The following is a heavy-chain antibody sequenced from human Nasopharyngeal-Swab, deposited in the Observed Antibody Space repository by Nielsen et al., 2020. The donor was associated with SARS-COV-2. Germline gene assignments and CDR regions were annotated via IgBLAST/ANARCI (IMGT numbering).Heavy chain of an antibody. J-gene: IGHJ4*02. Sequence: GESLKISCAASGFTFRNYAMSWVRQAPGKGLEWVSAISGSGGNTYYADSVKGRFTISRDNSKNTLYLQMNSLRAEDTAVYYCAKDKVDCSGGSCYENPFDYWGQGTLVTVSS. CDR1: GFTFRNYA. D-gene: IGHD2-15*01. V-gene: IGHV3-23*01. CDR2: ISGSGGNT. CDR3: AKDKVDCSGGSCYENPFDY.